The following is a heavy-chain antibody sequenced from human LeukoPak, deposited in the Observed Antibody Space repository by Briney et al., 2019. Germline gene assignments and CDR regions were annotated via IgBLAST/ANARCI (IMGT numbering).Heavy chain of an antibody. Sequence: ASVKVSCKASGYTFTSYGISWVRQAPGQGLEWMGWISAYNGNTDYAQKLQGRVTMTTDTSTSTAYMELRSLRSDDTAVYYCARDFPYCSSTSCKHEFDYWGQGTLVTVSS. D-gene: IGHD2-2*01. CDR1: GYTFTSYG. CDR2: ISAYNGNT. CDR3: ARDFPYCSSTSCKHEFDY. J-gene: IGHJ4*02. V-gene: IGHV1-18*01.